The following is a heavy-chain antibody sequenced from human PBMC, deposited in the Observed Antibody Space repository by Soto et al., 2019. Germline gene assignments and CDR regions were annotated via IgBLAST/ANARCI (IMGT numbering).Heavy chain of an antibody. V-gene: IGHV4-30-2*01. Sequence: PSETLSLTCAVSGGSISSGGYSWSWIRQPPGKGLEWIGYMYHSGSTYYNPSLKSRVTTSVDTSKNQFSLKLSPMTAAETAVYCCAREEGLWGQGTLVTVSS. CDR2: MYHSGST. CDR1: GGSISSGGYS. CDR3: AREEGL. J-gene: IGHJ4*02.